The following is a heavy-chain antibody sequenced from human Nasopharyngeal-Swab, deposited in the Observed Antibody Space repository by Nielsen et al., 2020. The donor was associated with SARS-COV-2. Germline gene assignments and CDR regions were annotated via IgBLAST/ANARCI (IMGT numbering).Heavy chain of an antibody. CDR2: IYSGGST. Sequence: GESLKISCAASGFTVSSNYMSWVRQAPGKGLEWVSIIYSGGSTYYADSVKGRFTISRDNSKNTLYLQTSGLRAEDTAVYYCARSVAGTWGGNYYYYGMDVWGQGTTVTVSS. J-gene: IGHJ6*02. CDR3: ARSVAGTWGGNYYYYGMDV. V-gene: IGHV3-53*01. CDR1: GFTVSSNY. D-gene: IGHD6-19*01.